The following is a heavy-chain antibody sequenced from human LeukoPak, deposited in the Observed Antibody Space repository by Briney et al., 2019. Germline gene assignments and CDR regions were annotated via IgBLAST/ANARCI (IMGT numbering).Heavy chain of an antibody. CDR3: ARRGAAVAGENDY. CDR2: IYPGDSET. Sequence: NLGESLKISCKASGYNFTNYWIGWVRQMPGKGLEWMAIIYPGDSETTYSPSFQGQVTISADKSISTAYLQWSSLKASDTAMYYCARRGAAVAGENDYWGQGTLVTVSS. J-gene: IGHJ4*02. D-gene: IGHD6-19*01. V-gene: IGHV5-51*01. CDR1: GYNFTNYW.